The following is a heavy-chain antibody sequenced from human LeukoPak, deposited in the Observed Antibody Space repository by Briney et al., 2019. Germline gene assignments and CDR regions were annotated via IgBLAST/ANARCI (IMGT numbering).Heavy chain of an antibody. V-gene: IGHV3-30*04. CDR3: ARDFRGVVVPAATPTPDY. Sequence: PGRSLRLSCAASGFTFSSYAMHWVRQAPGKGLEWVAVISYDGSNKYYADSVKGRFTISRDNSKNTLYLQMNNLRAEDTAVYYCARDFRGVVVPAATPTPDYWGQGTLVTVSS. D-gene: IGHD2-2*01. CDR2: ISYDGSNK. J-gene: IGHJ4*02. CDR1: GFTFSSYA.